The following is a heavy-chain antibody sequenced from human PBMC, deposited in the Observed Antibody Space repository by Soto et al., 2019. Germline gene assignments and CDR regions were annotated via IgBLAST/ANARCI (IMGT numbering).Heavy chain of an antibody. Sequence: SEIRSLACRVWGGCISSCYWNCFHQPPGKGLEWIEYIYYSGSTNYNPSLKSRVTISVDTSKNHFSLKLSSVTAADTAVYYCARDSNSYDSIERGAFDIWGQGTMVTVSS. CDR3: ARDSNSYDSIERGAFDI. CDR2: IYYSGST. V-gene: IGHV4-59*01. CDR1: GGCISSCY. D-gene: IGHD3-22*01. J-gene: IGHJ3*02.